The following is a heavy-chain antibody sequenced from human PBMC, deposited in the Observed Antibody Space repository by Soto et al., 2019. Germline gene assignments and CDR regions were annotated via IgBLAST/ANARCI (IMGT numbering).Heavy chain of an antibody. CDR2: ISAYNGNT. V-gene: IGHV1-18*01. D-gene: IGHD2-15*01. J-gene: IGHJ1*01. CDR1: GYTFTSYG. Sequence: QVQLVQSGAEVKKPGASVKVSCKASGYTFTSYGISWVRQAPGQGLEWMGWISAYNGNTNYAQKLQGSITITTTTSPGTAYTELGSRSSADTAVYYWATRKFCGGGSCYQAAEYSQHWGQGTLVTVSS. CDR3: ATRKFCGGGSCYQAAEYSQH.